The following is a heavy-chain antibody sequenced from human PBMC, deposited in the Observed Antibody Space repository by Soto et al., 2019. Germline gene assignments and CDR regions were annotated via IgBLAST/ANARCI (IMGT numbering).Heavy chain of an antibody. J-gene: IGHJ4*02. CDR1: GGSISSYY. CDR3: ARVNFGYYGSGSYYTFDY. V-gene: IGHV4-59*01. Sequence: SETLSLTCTVSGGSISSYYWSWIRQPPGKGLEWIGYIYYSGSTNYNPSLKSRVTISVDTSKNQFSLKLSSVTAADTAVYYCARVNFGYYGSGSYYTFDYWGQGTLVTVSS. CDR2: IYYSGST. D-gene: IGHD3-10*01.